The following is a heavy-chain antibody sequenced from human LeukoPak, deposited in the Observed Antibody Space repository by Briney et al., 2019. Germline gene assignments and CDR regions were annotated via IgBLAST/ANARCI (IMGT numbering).Heavy chain of an antibody. CDR3: ARDLPDGWSFGY. CDR1: GFTFSSYG. Sequence: PGGSLRLSCAASGFTFSSYGMHWVRQAPGKGLEWVANIKQDGSEKYYVDSVKGRFTISRDNAKNSLYLQMNSLRAEDTAVYYCARDLPDGWSFGYWGQGTLVTVSS. J-gene: IGHJ4*02. D-gene: IGHD6-19*01. V-gene: IGHV3-7*01. CDR2: IKQDGSEK.